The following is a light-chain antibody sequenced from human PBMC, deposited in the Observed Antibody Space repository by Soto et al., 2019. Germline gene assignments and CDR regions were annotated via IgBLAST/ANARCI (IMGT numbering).Light chain of an antibody. CDR2: DVT. J-gene: IGLJ2*01. V-gene: IGLV2-14*01. CDR3: SSYRSNNTRVV. Sequence: QSALTQPASVSGSPGQSITISCTGTSSDVGGYNYVSWYQQHPGKAPKLMIYDVTNRPSGVSNRFSGSKSGNTASQTISGLQAEDEADYYCSSYRSNNTRVVFGGGTKVTVL. CDR1: SSDVGGYNY.